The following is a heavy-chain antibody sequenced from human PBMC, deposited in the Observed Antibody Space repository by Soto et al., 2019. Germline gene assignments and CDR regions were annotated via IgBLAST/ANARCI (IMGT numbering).Heavy chain of an antibody. D-gene: IGHD4-4*01. CDR3: ARNTHNPDVNTVYPFDS. Sequence: ASETLSLTCTVSGDSVSRADSYWSWIRQPPGKGLEWIGYICCSGSTEYNPSLRGRVIISMDTSKNQLSLKLTTVTAADTSVYYCARNTHNPDVNTVYPFDSWGQGTLVTVSS. V-gene: IGHV4-61*08. J-gene: IGHJ4*02. CDR1: GDSVSRADSY. CDR2: ICCSGST.